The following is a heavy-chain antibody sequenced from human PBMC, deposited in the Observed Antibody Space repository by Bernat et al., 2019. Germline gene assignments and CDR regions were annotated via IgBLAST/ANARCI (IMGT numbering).Heavy chain of an antibody. CDR1: GFTFRSHG. J-gene: IGHJ4*02. V-gene: IGHV3-33*06. CDR3: AKGLASSWPGSDC. CDR2: IWYDGSNK. Sequence: QVQLVESGGGVVQSGGSLRLSCAASGFTFRSHGTHWVRQAPGKGLEWVAVIWYDGSNKYYADSAKGRFTISRDNSKSTLYLQMNSLRAEDTALYYCAKGLASSWPGSDCWGQGTLVTVSS. D-gene: IGHD6-13*01.